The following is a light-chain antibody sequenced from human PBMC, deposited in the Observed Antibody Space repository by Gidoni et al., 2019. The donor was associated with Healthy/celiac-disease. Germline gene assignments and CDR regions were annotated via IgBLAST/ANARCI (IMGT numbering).Light chain of an antibody. CDR3: QQANSFPLT. CDR1: QGIRSW. V-gene: IGKV1-12*01. Sequence: DIQMTQSPSSVSASVGDRVTITCRASQGIRSWLAWYQQKPGKAPKLLIYAASSLQSEVPSRFSGSGSGTDFTLTISSLQSEDFATYYCQQANSFPLTFGGGTKVEIK. J-gene: IGKJ4*01. CDR2: AAS.